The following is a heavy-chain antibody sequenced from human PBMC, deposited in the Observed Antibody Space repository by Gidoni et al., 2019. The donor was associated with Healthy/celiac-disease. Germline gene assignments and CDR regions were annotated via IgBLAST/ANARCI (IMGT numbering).Heavy chain of an antibody. J-gene: IGHJ4*02. Sequence: EVQLVESGGGLVKPGGSLRLSCAASGFTFSSYSMNWVRQAPGKGLEWVSSISSSSSYIYYADSVKGRFTISRDNAKNSLYLQMNSLRAEDTAVYYCARGRSSSSYYFDYWGQGTLVTVSS. CDR2: ISSSSSYI. CDR3: ARGRSSSSYYFDY. V-gene: IGHV3-21*01. CDR1: GFTFSSYS. D-gene: IGHD6-6*01.